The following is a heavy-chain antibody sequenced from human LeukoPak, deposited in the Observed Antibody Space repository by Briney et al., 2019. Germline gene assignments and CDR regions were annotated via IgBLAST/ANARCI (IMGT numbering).Heavy chain of an antibody. Sequence: SETLSLTCTVSGGSISSYYWSWIRQPAGKGLEWIGRIYTSGSTNYNPSLKSRVTISVDTSKNQFSLKLSSVTAADTAVYYCARESVYYDSSGYYYYFDYWGQGTLVTVSS. CDR1: GGSISSYY. CDR2: IYTSGST. CDR3: ARESVYYDSSGYYYYFDY. D-gene: IGHD3-22*01. V-gene: IGHV4-4*07. J-gene: IGHJ4*02.